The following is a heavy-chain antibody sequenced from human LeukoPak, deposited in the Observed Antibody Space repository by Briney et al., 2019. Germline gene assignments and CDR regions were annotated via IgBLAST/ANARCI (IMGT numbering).Heavy chain of an antibody. D-gene: IGHD3-22*01. CDR2: INPSGGSA. V-gene: IGHV1-46*01. CDR1: GYTFTSYY. CDR3: ARDSRYYYDSSGYYSSLGY. J-gene: IGHJ4*02. Sequence: GASVKVSCKASGYTFTSYYMHWVRQSPGQGVEWMGIINPSGGSASYAQKFQGRVTMTRDTYASTVYMELSTMRSEDTAVYYCARDSRYYYDSSGYYSSLGYWGQGTLVTVSS.